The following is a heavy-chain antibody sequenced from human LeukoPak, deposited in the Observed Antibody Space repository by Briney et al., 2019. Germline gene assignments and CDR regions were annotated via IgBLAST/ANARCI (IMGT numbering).Heavy chain of an antibody. Sequence: PGGSLRLSCAASGFTVSNNYMSWVRQAPGQGLEWVSVVDSGGSTYYADSVKGRFTISRDNSKNTLYLQMNSLRAEDTAVYYCARGVNYDFWSGYSSYYFDYWGQGTLVTVSS. CDR2: VDSGGST. J-gene: IGHJ4*02. CDR1: GFTVSNNY. D-gene: IGHD3-3*01. CDR3: ARGVNYDFWSGYSSYYFDY. V-gene: IGHV3-53*01.